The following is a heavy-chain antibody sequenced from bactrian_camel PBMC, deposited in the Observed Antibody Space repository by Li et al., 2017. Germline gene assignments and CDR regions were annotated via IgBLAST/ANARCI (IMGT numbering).Heavy chain of an antibody. CDR2: IAYDGWVS. D-gene: IGHD2*01. V-gene: IGHV3S40*01. J-gene: IGHJ6*01. CDR1: GFQFSDYL. CDR3: VGDTPSYYNT. Sequence: VQLVESGGGLVQPGGSLRLSCIASGFQFSDYLMSWVRQAPGKDLEWIAQIAYDGWVSRYNDPAKGRFTISIDSAENTVVLQMNSLKSEDTALYYCVGDTPSYYNTWGQGTQVTVS.